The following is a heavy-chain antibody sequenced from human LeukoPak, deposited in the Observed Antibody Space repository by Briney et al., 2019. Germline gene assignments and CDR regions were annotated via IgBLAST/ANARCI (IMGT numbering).Heavy chain of an antibody. CDR1: GYTFTGYY. D-gene: IGHD1-7*01. CDR3: ARERTGTRDFDY. Sequence: ASVKVSCTASGYTFTGYYMHWVRQAPGQGLEWMGWINPNSGGTNYAQKFQGRVTMTRDMSISTAYMELSRLRSDDTAVYYCARERTGTRDFDYWGQGTTVTVSS. J-gene: IGHJ4*01. V-gene: IGHV1-2*02. CDR2: INPNSGGT.